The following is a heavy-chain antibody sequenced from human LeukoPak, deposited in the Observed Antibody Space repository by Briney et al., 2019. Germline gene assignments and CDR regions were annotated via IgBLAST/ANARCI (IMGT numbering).Heavy chain of an antibody. V-gene: IGHV3-30*18. CDR3: AKVQRIAMVRGVPDYYYGMDV. Sequence: PGGSLRLSCAASGFTFSSYGMHWVRQAPGKGLEWVAVISYDGSNKYYAGSVKGRYTISRDNSKNTLYLQMNSLRAEDTAVYYCAKVQRIAMVRGVPDYYYGMDVWGQGTTVTVSS. CDR2: ISYDGSNK. CDR1: GFTFSSYG. D-gene: IGHD3-10*01. J-gene: IGHJ6*02.